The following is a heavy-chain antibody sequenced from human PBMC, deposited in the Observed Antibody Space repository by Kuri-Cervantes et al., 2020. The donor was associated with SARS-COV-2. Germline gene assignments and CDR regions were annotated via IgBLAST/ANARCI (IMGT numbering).Heavy chain of an antibody. J-gene: IGHJ4*02. D-gene: IGHD3-22*01. V-gene: IGHV1-18*04. Sequence: ASVKVSCKASGYTFNNYGISWVRQAPGQGLEWMGWISANNGNTNYAQKLQGRVTTTTDTSTSTAYMELKSLRSYDTAVYYCARDRDYYDSGGYWGQGTLVTVSS. CDR3: ARDRDYYDSGGY. CDR2: ISANNGNT. CDR1: GYTFNNYG.